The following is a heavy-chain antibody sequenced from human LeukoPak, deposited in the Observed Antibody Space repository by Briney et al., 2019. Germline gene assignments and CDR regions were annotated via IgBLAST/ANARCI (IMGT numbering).Heavy chain of an antibody. V-gene: IGHV3-21*01. J-gene: IGHJ4*02. CDR1: GFTFSSYS. D-gene: IGHD6-13*01. CDR2: ISSSSSYI. CDR3: ARGRIAAAATLFY. Sequence: GGSLRLSCAASGFTFSSYSMNWVRQAPGKGLVWVSSISSSSSYIYYADSVKGRFTISRDNAKNSLYLQMNSLRAEDTAVYYCARGRIAAAATLFYWGQGTLVTVSS.